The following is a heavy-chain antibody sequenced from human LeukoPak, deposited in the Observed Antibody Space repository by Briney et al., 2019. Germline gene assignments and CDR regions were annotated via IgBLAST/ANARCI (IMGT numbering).Heavy chain of an antibody. CDR2: IWYDGSNK. Sequence: PGRSLRLSCAASGFTFSSYGMHWVRQAPGKGLEWVAVIWYDGSNKYYADSVKGRFTISRDNSKNTLYLQMNSLRAEDTAVYYCAREMYNWNYSNWFDPWGQGTLVTVSS. CDR1: GFTFSSYG. J-gene: IGHJ5*02. V-gene: IGHV3-33*01. CDR3: AREMYNWNYSNWFDP. D-gene: IGHD1-7*01.